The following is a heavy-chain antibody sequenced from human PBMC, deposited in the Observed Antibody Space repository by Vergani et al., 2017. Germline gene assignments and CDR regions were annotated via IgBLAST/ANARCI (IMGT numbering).Heavy chain of an antibody. D-gene: IGHD6-6*01. J-gene: IGHJ4*02. CDR3: ARGGSPSIAARPVYFDY. V-gene: IGHV6-1*01. Sequence: QVQLQQSGPGLVKPSQTLSLTCAISGYSVSSNSAAWNWIRPSPSRGLEWLGRTYYRSKWYNDYAVSVKSRITINPDTSKNQFSLQLNSVTPEDTAVYYCARGGSPSIAARPVYFDYWGQGTLVTVSS. CDR2: TYYRSKWYN. CDR1: GYSVSSNSAA.